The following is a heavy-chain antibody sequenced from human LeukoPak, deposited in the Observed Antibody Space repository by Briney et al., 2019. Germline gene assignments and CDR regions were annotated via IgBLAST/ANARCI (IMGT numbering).Heavy chain of an antibody. V-gene: IGHV1-58*02. CDR1: GFTFTSSA. J-gene: IGHJ3*02. Sequence: ASVKVSCKASGFTFTSSAMQWVRQARGQRLEWIGWIVVGSGNTNYAQKFQERVTITRDMSTSTAYMELSSLRSEDTAVYYCAAGVTAIPEDAFDIWGQGTVVTVSS. CDR3: AAGVTAIPEDAFDI. D-gene: IGHD2-21*02. CDR2: IVVGSGNT.